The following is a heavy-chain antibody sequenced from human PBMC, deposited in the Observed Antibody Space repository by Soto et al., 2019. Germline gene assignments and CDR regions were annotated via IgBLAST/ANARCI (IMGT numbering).Heavy chain of an antibody. J-gene: IGHJ3*02. Sequence: QVQLQESGPGLVKPSQTLSLTCTVSGGSISSGGYYWSWIRQHPGKGLEWIGYIYYSGSTYYNPSLKSRGTISVDTSKNQFSLKLRSVTGADTAVYYCATITITIFGVVRPHAFDIWGQGTMVTVSS. CDR2: IYYSGST. CDR3: ATITITIFGVVRPHAFDI. V-gene: IGHV4-31*03. D-gene: IGHD3-3*01. CDR1: GGSISSGGYY.